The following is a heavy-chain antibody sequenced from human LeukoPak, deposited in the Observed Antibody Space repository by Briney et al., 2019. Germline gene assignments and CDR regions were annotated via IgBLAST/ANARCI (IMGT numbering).Heavy chain of an antibody. V-gene: IGHV3-7*01. D-gene: IGHD6-6*01. CDR1: GFTFSGHW. CDR2: IRQDGSEK. J-gene: IGHJ3*02. Sequence: GGSLRLSCTASGFTFSGHWMSWVRQAPGKGLEWVAGIRQDGSEKHYVDSVEGRFIISRDNAKNSLHLQMNSLRAEDTAVYYCAKGSSRPPNAFDIWGQGTLVTVSS. CDR3: AKGSSRPPNAFDI.